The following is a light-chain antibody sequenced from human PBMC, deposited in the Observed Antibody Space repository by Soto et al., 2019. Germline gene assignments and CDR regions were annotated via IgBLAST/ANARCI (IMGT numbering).Light chain of an antibody. CDR1: SRDVGSYNL. CDR3: SSSSGRSYIVL. J-gene: IGLJ2*01. CDR2: EVY. Sequence: QSVLTQPASVSGSPGQSITISCTGTSRDVGSYNLVSWYQQHPGKAPKLMIYEVYKRHSGVSDRFSGSRSGSTASLTISGLQSEDEADYYCSSSSGRSYIVLFGGGTKLTVL. V-gene: IGLV2-23*02.